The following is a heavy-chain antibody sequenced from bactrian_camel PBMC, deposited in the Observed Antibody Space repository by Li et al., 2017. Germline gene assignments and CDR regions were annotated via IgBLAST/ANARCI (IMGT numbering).Heavy chain of an antibody. D-gene: IGHD1*01. CDR1: GFTFSNYG. V-gene: IGHV3S6*01. Sequence: VQLVESGGGLVQAGGSLRLSCTAAGFTFSNYGMSWVRQAPGKELEWVSGIYADGSNTAYADSVKGRFTISQDIAKNTVYLQMNNLKPEDTAVYYCAAGRYLLDAGRTCPTDEALYPYWGQGTQVTVS. CDR3: AAGRYLLDAGRTCPTDEALYPY. CDR2: IYADGSNT. J-gene: IGHJ4*01.